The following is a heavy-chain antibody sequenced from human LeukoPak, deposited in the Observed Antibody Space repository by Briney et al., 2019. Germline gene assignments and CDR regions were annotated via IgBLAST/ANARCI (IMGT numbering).Heavy chain of an antibody. CDR1: GFSFSDAW. V-gene: IGHV3-15*01. Sequence: GGSLRLSCTVSGFSFSDAWMSWVRQAPGKGLEWVAYIKRKSDGGTANYAAPVKGRFTISRDDSKNTLCLQMNSLKTDDTAVYYCTTGMTMVNYWGQGTLVTVSS. D-gene: IGHD3-10*01. CDR3: TTGMTMVNY. J-gene: IGHJ4*02. CDR2: IKRKSDGGTA.